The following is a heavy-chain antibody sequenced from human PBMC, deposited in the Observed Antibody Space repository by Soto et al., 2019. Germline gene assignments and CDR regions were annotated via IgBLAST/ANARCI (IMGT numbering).Heavy chain of an antibody. V-gene: IGHV3-74*01. CDR3: ARGLKNYYGVDV. Sequence: EVQLVESGGGLLQPGGSLRLSCAASGFSFSTYWMHWVRQAPGKGLVWVSRIKGDGSTTTYADSVMGRFTISRDNAKNTLYLQMNSLGAEDTAVYYCARGLKNYYGVDVWGQGTTVTVSS. CDR2: IKGDGSTT. CDR1: GFSFSTYW. D-gene: IGHD2-21*01. J-gene: IGHJ6*02.